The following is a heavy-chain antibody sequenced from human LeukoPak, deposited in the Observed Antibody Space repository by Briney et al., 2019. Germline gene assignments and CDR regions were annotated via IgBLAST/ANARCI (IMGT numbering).Heavy chain of an antibody. J-gene: IGHJ4*02. D-gene: IGHD3-22*01. Sequence: SETLSLTCTVSGGSISSSGYYWGWIRQPPGKGLEWIGSIYYGGSTYYDPSLKSRVTISVDTSKNQFSPKLSSVTAADTAVYYCASHDYYDSSGYYPFDCWGQGTLVTVSS. CDR3: ASHDYYDSSGYYPFDC. CDR1: GGSISSSGYY. CDR2: IYYGGST. V-gene: IGHV4-39*01.